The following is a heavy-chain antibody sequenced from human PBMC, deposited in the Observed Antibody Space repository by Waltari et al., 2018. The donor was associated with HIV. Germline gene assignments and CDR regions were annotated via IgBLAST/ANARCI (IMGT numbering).Heavy chain of an antibody. CDR1: GDSISSGDYY. D-gene: IGHD3-22*01. V-gene: IGHV4-30-4*01. J-gene: IGHJ4*02. CDR2: IYYSGST. Sequence: QVQLQESGPGLVKPSQTLSLTCTVSGDSISSGDYYWSWIRQPPGKGLEWIGYIYYSGSTYYNPSLKSRVIMSVEPSTNQFSLKLSSGTAADTAVYHCARGTSGDSSGRGFGYWGQGTLVTVSS. CDR3: ARGTSGDSSGRGFGY.